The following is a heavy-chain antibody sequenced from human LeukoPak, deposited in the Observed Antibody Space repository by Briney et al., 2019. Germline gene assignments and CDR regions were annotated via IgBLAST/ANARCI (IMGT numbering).Heavy chain of an antibody. CDR3: ARESSVGATSV. J-gene: IGHJ4*02. CDR1: GYTFTGYY. D-gene: IGHD1-26*01. Sequence: ASVKVSCKASGYTFTGYYMHWVRQAPGQGLEWMGWINPNSGGTNYAQKFQGWVTMTRDTSISTAYMELSSLRSEDTALYYCARESSVGATSVWGQGTLVTVSS. V-gene: IGHV1-2*04. CDR2: INPNSGGT.